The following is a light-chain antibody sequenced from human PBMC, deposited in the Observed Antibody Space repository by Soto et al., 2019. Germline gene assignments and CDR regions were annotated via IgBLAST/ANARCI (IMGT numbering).Light chain of an antibody. V-gene: IGKV3-20*01. CDR3: RHYGSSSWT. CDR2: ATS. Sequence: ESVLTQSPGTLSLSPGERATLSCMASPSVSSSYLAWYQQKPGQPPRLVMYATSSRATGIPARFSGSGSGTDVTLTIRRLEPEDFAVYYCRHYGSSSWTFGQGPKVDIK. CDR1: PSVSSSY. J-gene: IGKJ1*01.